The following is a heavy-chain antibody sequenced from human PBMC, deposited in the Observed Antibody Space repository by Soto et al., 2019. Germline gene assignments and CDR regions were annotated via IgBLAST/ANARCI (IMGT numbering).Heavy chain of an antibody. D-gene: IGHD3-10*01. J-gene: IGHJ4*02. CDR1: GGSISSGGYY. CDR3: ASDQRYYGSGSYFDS. V-gene: IGHV4-31*03. CDR2: IYYSGST. Sequence: QVQLQESGPGLVKPSQTLSLTCTVSGGSISSGGYYWSWILQHPGKGLQCIGYIYYSGSTNYNPSLNRRVTIPVDPPKHQFSLKLSSVTAADTAVYYCASDQRYYGSGSYFDSRGQGTLVTVSS.